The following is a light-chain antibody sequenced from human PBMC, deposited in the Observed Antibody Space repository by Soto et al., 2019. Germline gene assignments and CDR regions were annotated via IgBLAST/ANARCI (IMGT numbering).Light chain of an antibody. Sequence: SALTQPRSGSGSPGQSVTISCTGTSSDVGGYNYVSWYQQHPGKAPKLMIYDVSKRPSGVPDRFSGSKSGNTASLTISGLQAEDEADYYCCSYAGSYTFSVFGTGTKVTVL. J-gene: IGLJ1*01. CDR3: CSYAGSYTFSV. CDR2: DVS. V-gene: IGLV2-11*01. CDR1: SSDVGGYNY.